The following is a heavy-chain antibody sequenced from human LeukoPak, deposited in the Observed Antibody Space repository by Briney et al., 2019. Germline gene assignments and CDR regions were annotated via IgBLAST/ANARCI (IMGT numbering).Heavy chain of an antibody. CDR3: ARDGVRLYYDFWSGPYGMDV. V-gene: IGHV1-69*13. CDR2: IIPIFGTA. CDR1: GGTFSSYA. J-gene: IGHJ6*02. Sequence: GASVKVSCKASGGTFSSYAISWVRQAPGQGLEWMGGIIPIFGTANYAQKFQGRVTITADESTSTAYMELSSLRSEDTAVYYCARDGVRLYYDFWSGPYGMDVWGQGTTVTVSS. D-gene: IGHD3-3*01.